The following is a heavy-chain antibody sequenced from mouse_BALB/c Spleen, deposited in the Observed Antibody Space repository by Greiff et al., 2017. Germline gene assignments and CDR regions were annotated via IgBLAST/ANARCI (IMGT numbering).Heavy chain of an antibody. Sequence: EVKVVESGGGLVKPGGSLKLSCAASGFTFSSYAMSWVRQTPEKRLEWVASISSGGSTYYPDSVKGRFTISRDNARNILYLQMSSLRSEDTAMYYCAREEVYAMDYWGQGTSVTVSS. CDR1: GFTFSSYA. CDR3: AREEVYAMDY. CDR2: ISSGGST. V-gene: IGHV5-6-5*01. J-gene: IGHJ4*01.